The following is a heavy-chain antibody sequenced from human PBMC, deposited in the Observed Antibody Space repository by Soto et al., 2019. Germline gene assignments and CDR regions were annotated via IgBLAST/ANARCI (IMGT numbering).Heavy chain of an antibody. J-gene: IGHJ1*01. D-gene: IGHD2-21*02. Sequence: QVQLVESGGGVVQPGRSLRLSCAASGFTFSSYGMHWVRQAPGKGLEWVAVIWYDGSKKYYVDSVKGRFTISRDNSKNTLYLQMDSLRAEDTAVYYCALGCGGDCYRYVQHWGQGTLVTVSS. CDR1: GFTFSSYG. V-gene: IGHV3-33*01. CDR2: IWYDGSKK. CDR3: ALGCGGDCYRYVQH.